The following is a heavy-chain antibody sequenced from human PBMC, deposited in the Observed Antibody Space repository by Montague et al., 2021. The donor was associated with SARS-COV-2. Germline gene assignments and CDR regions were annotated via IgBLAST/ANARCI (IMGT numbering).Heavy chain of an antibody. V-gene: IGHV4-59*01. CDR1: GGSISRNF. Sequence: SETLSLTCTVSGGSISRNFWSWIRQPPGKGLEWIGYIYYSGSTNXXPSLKSRVTISVDTSKKQFSLRLSSVTAADTAVYYCARTRGYDPLFDFWGQGTLVTVSS. J-gene: IGHJ4*01. CDR2: IYYSGST. CDR3: ARTRGYDPLFDF. D-gene: IGHD5-12*01.